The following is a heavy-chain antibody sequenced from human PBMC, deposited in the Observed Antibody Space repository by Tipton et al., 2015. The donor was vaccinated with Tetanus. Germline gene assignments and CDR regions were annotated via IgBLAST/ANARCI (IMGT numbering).Heavy chain of an antibody. CDR2: SWYDGTDK. V-gene: IGHV3-33*01. CDR3: AREVDCSGGSCFSGDFDN. J-gene: IGHJ4*02. D-gene: IGHD2-15*01. Sequence: SLRLSCAASGFIFSSYGIHWVRQAPGKGLEWVAVSWYDGTDKYYADSVKGRFTISSDNSKNTLYLQMNSLRAEDTAVYYCAREVDCSGGSCFSGDFDNWGQGTQVTVSS. CDR1: GFIFSSYG.